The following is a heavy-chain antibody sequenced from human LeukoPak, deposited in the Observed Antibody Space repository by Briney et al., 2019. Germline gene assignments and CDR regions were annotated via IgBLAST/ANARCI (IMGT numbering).Heavy chain of an antibody. Sequence: GGSLRLSCAASGFTFSSHAMSWVRQAPGKGLEWVSAISGSGGSTYYADFVKGRFTISRDNSKNTLYLQMNSLRAEDTAVYYCAKDYDSSGYYWDDAFDIWGQGTMVTVSS. CDR2: ISGSGGST. CDR3: AKDYDSSGYYWDDAFDI. CDR1: GFTFSSHA. V-gene: IGHV3-23*01. J-gene: IGHJ3*02. D-gene: IGHD3-22*01.